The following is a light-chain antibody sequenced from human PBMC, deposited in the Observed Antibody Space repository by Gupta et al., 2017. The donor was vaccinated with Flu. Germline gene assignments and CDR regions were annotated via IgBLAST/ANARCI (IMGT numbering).Light chain of an antibody. CDR2: SNN. CDR3: ATWDDSLNGVV. Sequence: QSVMTQPPSASGTPGQRVAISCSGSSSNIGSNTLNWYQQLPGTAPKLLIYSNNQRPSGVPDRFSGSKSGTSASLAISGLQSDDEADYYCATWDDSLNGVVFGGGTKLIVL. J-gene: IGLJ3*02. CDR1: SSNIGSNT. V-gene: IGLV1-44*01.